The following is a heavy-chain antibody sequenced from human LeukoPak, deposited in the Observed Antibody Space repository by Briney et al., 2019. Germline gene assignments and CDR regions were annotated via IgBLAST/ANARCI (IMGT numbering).Heavy chain of an antibody. V-gene: IGHV3-48*02. Sequence: GRSLRLSCAASGFTFSDYSMNWVRQAPGKGLEWISYIRDSSSTISYAGSVRGRFTISRDNAKNSLYLQMNSLRDEDTAVYYCARDHNYAFDYWGQGTLVTASS. J-gene: IGHJ4*02. CDR2: IRDSSSTI. CDR1: GFTFSDYS. CDR3: ARDHNYAFDY. D-gene: IGHD5-18*01.